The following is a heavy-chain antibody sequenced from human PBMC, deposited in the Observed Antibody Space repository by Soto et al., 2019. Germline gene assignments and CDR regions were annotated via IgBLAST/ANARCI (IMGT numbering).Heavy chain of an antibody. CDR1: GFTFSSYE. J-gene: IGHJ4*02. V-gene: IGHV3-48*03. CDR2: ISSSGSTI. D-gene: IGHD6-19*01. CDR3: ARDESSPYGY. Sequence: EVQLVESGGGLVQPGGSLRLSCAASGFTFSSYEMNWVRQAPGKGLEWVSYISSSGSTIYYADSVKGRFTISRDNAKNSLYRQMNSLRAEDTAVYYCARDESSPYGYWGQGTLVTVSS.